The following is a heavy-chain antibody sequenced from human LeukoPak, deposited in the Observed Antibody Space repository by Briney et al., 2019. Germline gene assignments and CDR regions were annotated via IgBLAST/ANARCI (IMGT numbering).Heavy chain of an antibody. Sequence: SETLSLTCAVCGGSFSGNYWSWIRQPPGKGLEWIGEINRGGDTNYNPSLKSRVTISVDTSKNQFSLKLSSVTAADTAVYYCAREAAGTGVDYWGQGTLVTVSS. V-gene: IGHV4-34*01. D-gene: IGHD6-13*01. CDR1: GGSFSGNY. CDR2: INRGGDT. J-gene: IGHJ4*02. CDR3: AREAAGTGVDY.